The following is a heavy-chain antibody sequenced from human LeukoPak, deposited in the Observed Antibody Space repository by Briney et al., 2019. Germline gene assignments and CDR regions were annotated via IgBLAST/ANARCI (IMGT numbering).Heavy chain of an antibody. V-gene: IGHV4-38-2*02. J-gene: IGHJ4*02. D-gene: IGHD2-2*01. Sequence: SETLSLTCTVSGYSISSGYYWGWIRQPPGKGLERIGSIYHSGSTYYNPSLKSRVTISVDTSKNQFSLKLSSVTAADTAVYYCARIPVVPAATPFDYWGQGTLVTVSS. CDR2: IYHSGST. CDR3: ARIPVVPAATPFDY. CDR1: GYSISSGYY.